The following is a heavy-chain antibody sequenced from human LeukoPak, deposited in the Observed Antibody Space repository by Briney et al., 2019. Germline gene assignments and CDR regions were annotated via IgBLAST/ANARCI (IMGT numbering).Heavy chain of an antibody. J-gene: IGHJ3*02. D-gene: IGHD3-22*01. Sequence: PGGSLRPSCAASEFTFINAWMSWVRRAPGKGLEWVGRIKSKTDGATPDYAAPVKGRFTISRDDSKSILYLQLNSAKTEDTAVYYCAKDPNYYDTNAFDTWGQGTMVTVSS. CDR3: AKDPNYYDTNAFDT. V-gene: IGHV3-15*01. CDR2: IKSKTDGATP. CDR1: EFTFINAW.